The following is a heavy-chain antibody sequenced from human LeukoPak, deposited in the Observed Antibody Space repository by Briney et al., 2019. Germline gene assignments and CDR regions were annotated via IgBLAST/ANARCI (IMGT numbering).Heavy chain of an antibody. V-gene: IGHV3-21*01. CDR1: GFTFSNYT. CDR3: ARDLGLGSGLWFGELLYHYYYYMDV. CDR2: ISSSSSYI. J-gene: IGHJ6*03. D-gene: IGHD3-10*01. Sequence: GSLRLSCAASGFTFSNYTMDWVRQAPGKGLEWISSISSSSSYIYYADSVKGRFTISRDNAKNSPYLQMNSLRAEDTAVYYCARDLGLGSGLWFGELLYHYYYYMDVWGKGTTVTVSS.